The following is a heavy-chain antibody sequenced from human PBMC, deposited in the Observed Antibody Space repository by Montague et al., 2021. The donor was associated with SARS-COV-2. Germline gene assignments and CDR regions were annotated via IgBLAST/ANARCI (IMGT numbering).Heavy chain of an antibody. D-gene: IGHD4-17*01. J-gene: IGHJ6*02. CDR2: IDWDDDK. Sequence: PALVKPTQTLTPTCTFSGFSLSTSGMCVSWIRQPPGKALEWLALIDWDDDKYYSTSLKTRLTISKDTSKNQVVLTMTNMDPVDTATYYCARMTTVTYPYYYYYGMDVWGQGTTVTVSS. CDR3: ARMTTVTYPYYYYYGMDV. V-gene: IGHV2-70*01. CDR1: GFSLSTSGMC.